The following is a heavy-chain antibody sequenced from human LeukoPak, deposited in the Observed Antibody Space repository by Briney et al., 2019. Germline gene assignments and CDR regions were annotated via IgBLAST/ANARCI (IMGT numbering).Heavy chain of an antibody. CDR1: GFTFSSYA. J-gene: IGHJ4*02. V-gene: IGHV3-30-3*01. Sequence: GGSLRLSCAASGFTFSSYAMHWVRQAPGKGLEWVAVISYDGSNKYYADSVKGRFTISRDNSKNTLYLQMNSLRAEDTAVYYCARELYGSGSYYNWGQGTLVTVSS. CDR3: ARELYGSGSYYN. CDR2: ISYDGSNK. D-gene: IGHD3-10*01.